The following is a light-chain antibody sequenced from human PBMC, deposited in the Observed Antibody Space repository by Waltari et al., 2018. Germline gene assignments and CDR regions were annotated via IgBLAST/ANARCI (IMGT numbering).Light chain of an antibody. J-gene: IGKJ5*01. CDR1: QSVASN. Sequence: EVVMTQSPATLSLFPGERVTLSCRASQSVASNLAWYQQKPGQAPRLLIYDASTRATGISARFRGSGSGTEFTLTISSLQSEDSAVYYCQQYNRWPPITFGQGTRLEIK. CDR2: DAS. CDR3: QQYNRWPPIT. V-gene: IGKV3-15*01.